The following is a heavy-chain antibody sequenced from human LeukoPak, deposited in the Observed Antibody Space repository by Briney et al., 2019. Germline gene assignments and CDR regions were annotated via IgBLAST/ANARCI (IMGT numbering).Heavy chain of an antibody. Sequence: SGGSLRLSCAASGFTFSDHYMSWVRQAPGKGLEWVSVIYSGGSTYYADSVKGRFTISRDNSKNTLYLQMNSLRAEDTAVYYCASTRSGYYYTRYYYGMDVWGQGTTVTVSS. V-gene: IGHV3-66*02. CDR3: ASTRSGYYYTRYYYGMDV. D-gene: IGHD3-22*01. J-gene: IGHJ6*02. CDR1: GFTFSDHY. CDR2: IYSGGST.